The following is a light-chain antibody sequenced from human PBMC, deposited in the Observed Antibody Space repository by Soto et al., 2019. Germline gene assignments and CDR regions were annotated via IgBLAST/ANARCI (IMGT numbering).Light chain of an antibody. CDR2: SNN. CDR1: SSNIGSNT. CDR3: AAWDDSLNGWV. Sequence: QSVLTQPPSASGTPGQRVTISCSGSSSNIGSNTVNWYQQLPGTAPKLLIYSNNQRPPGVPDRFSGSKSGTSASLAISCIQSEDAADYYCAAWDDSLNGWVFGGGTKLTVL. V-gene: IGLV1-44*01. J-gene: IGLJ3*02.